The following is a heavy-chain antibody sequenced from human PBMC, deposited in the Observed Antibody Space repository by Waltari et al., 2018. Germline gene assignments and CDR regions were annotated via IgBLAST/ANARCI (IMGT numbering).Heavy chain of an antibody. V-gene: IGHV3-30*02. D-gene: IGHD4-17*01. Sequence: QVQLVESGGGVVQPGGSLRLSCAASGFTFSSYGMHWVRQAPGKGLEWVAFIRYDGSNKYYADSVKGRFTISRDNSKNTLYLQMNSLRAEDTAVYYCAKDGDYPQGFDYWGQGTLVTVSS. CDR3: AKDGDYPQGFDY. CDR2: IRYDGSNK. CDR1: GFTFSSYG. J-gene: IGHJ4*02.